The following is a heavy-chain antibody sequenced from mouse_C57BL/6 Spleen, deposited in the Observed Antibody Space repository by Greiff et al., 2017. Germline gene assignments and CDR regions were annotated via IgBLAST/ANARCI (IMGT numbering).Heavy chain of an antibody. D-gene: IGHD4-1*01. J-gene: IGHJ1*03. CDR3: ARCGWELWYFDV. V-gene: IGHV1-80*01. CDR2: IYPGDGDT. CDR1: GYAFSSYW. Sequence: VKLVESGAELVKPGASVKISCKASGYAFSSYWMNWVKQRPGKGLEWIGQIYPGDGDTNYNGKFKGKATLTADKSSSTAYMQLSSLTSEDSAVYFCARCGWELWYFDVWGTGTTVTVSS.